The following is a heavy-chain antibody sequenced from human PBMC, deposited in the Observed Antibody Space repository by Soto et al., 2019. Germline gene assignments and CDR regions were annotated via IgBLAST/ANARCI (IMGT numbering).Heavy chain of an antibody. CDR3: ERDGNWHYDSSGYYENGMDV. CDR2: IWHDGNNK. Sequence: PGGSLRLSCAASGFTFSNYGMHWVRQAPGKGLEWVAIIWHDGNNKYYADSVRGRFIISRDNYKNRLYLQMNSLRAEDTAVYYCERDGNWHYDSSGYYENGMDVWGPGTPVTVSS. D-gene: IGHD3-22*01. J-gene: IGHJ6*02. V-gene: IGHV3-33*01. CDR1: GFTFSNYG.